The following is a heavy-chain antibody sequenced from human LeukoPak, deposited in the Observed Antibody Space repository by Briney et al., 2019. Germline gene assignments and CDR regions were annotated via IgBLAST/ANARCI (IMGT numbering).Heavy chain of an antibody. CDR2: ITWNGATT. V-gene: IGHV3-20*04. D-gene: IGHD4-17*01. J-gene: IGHJ2*01. Sequence: GGSLRLSCAAPGFTFDDYGMSWVRQAPGKGLEWVSGITWNGATTGFADSVKGRFTISRDIAKNSLYLGMSSLRAEDTAFYYCAREYGDYSSYFDLWGRGTLVTVSS. CDR1: GFTFDDYG. CDR3: AREYGDYSSYFDL.